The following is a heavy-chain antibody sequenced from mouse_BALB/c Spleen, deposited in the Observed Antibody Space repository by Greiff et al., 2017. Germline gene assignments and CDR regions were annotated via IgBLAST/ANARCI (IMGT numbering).Heavy chain of an antibody. Sequence: QVQLKQSGPGLVAPSQSLSITCTVSGFSLTGYGVNWVRQPPGKGLEWLGMIWGDGSTDYNSALKSRLSSSKDNSKSQVFLKMNSLQTDDTARYYCARALSSYNAMDYWGQGTSVTVSS. CDR1: GFSLTGYG. J-gene: IGHJ4*01. D-gene: IGHD1-1*01. CDR2: IWGDGST. CDR3: ARALSSYNAMDY. V-gene: IGHV2-6-7*01.